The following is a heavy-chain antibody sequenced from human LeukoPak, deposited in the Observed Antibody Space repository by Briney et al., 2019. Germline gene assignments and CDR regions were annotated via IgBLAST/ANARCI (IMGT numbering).Heavy chain of an antibody. V-gene: IGHV4-59*08. J-gene: IGHJ4*02. D-gene: IGHD3-3*01. Sequence: SETLSLTCTVSGGSISSYYWSWIRQPPGKGLEWIGYMYNSGSTNYNPSLKSRVTISIDTSKNQFSLKLSSVTAADTAVYYCARTKYYDFWSGYSDSFDYWGQGTLVTVSS. CDR3: ARTKYYDFWSGYSDSFDY. CDR2: MYNSGST. CDR1: GGSISSYY.